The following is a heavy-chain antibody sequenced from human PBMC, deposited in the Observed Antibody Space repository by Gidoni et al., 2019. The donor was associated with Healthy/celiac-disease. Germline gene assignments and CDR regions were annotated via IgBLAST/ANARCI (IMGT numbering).Heavy chain of an antibody. CDR1: GGSISSSSYH. CDR3: ALVSPRTI. J-gene: IGHJ3*02. CDR2: IYYSEST. V-gene: IGHV4-39*05. Sequence: LQLQESGPGLVKPSETPSLTCTVSGGSISSSSYHWGWLRQPPGTGLWWIGSIYYSESTYYNPSLKSRVTISVDTSKNQFSLKLSSVTAADTAVYYCALVSPRTIWGQGTMVTVSS.